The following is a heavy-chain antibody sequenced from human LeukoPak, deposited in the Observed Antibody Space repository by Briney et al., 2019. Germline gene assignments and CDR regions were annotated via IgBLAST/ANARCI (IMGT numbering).Heavy chain of an antibody. CDR3: ARDLMAAARGYDAFDI. CDR1: GGSISSYY. D-gene: IGHD6-13*01. V-gene: IGHV4-59*01. J-gene: IGHJ3*02. Sequence: SETLSLTCIVSGGSISSYYWTWIRQPPGKGLEWIGYIYYSGSTNYNPSLKSRVTISVDTSKNQFSLKLSSVTAADTAVYYCARDLMAAARGYDAFDIWGQGTMVTVSS. CDR2: IYYSGST.